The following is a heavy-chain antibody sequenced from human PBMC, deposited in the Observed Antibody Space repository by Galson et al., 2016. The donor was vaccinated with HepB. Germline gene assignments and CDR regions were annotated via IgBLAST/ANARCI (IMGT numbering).Heavy chain of an antibody. J-gene: IGHJ4*02. CDR2: ISYDGSNE. CDR3: ARVGMCYRGGGGDCVAHY. V-gene: IGHV3-30-3*01. CDR1: GFTFSSYP. Sequence: SLRLSCAASGFTFSSYPMHWVRQAPGKGLEWVALISYDGSNEYYADSVKGRFTISRDNAKNSLYLQMNSLRAEDTAVYYCARVGMCYRGGGGDCVAHYWGQGTLVTVSS. D-gene: IGHD2-21*02.